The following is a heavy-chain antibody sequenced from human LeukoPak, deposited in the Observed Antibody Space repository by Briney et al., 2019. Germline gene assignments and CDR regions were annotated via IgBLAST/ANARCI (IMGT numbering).Heavy chain of an antibody. CDR1: GYRFTNYG. Sequence: ASVKVSCKTSGYRFTNYGITWVRQPPGQGLEWIGWSSGYNSKPFYAQKFQGRVTMTTDTSTSTVYMELRSLRSDGTAVYYCAREVLRRIAARRGTRDYMDVWGKGTTVIVSS. V-gene: IGHV1-18*01. D-gene: IGHD6-6*01. CDR2: SSGYNSKP. CDR3: AREVLRRIAARRGTRDYMDV. J-gene: IGHJ6*03.